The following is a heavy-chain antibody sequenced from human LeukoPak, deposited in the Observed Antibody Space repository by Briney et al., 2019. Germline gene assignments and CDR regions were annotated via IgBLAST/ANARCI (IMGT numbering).Heavy chain of an antibody. J-gene: IGHJ4*02. D-gene: IGHD2-15*01. CDR2: IYYSGST. Sequence: SETLSLTCTVSGGSISSGGYYRSWIRQHPGKGLEWIGYIYYSGSTYYNPSLKSRVTISVDTSKNQFSLKLSSVTAADTAVYYCASSIPPASSGGSCYSIDYWGQGTLVTVSS. V-gene: IGHV4-31*03. CDR3: ASSIPPASSGGSCYSIDY. CDR1: GGSISSGGYY.